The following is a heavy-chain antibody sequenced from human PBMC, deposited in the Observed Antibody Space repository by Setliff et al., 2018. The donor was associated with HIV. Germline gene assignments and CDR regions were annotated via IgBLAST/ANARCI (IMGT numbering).Heavy chain of an antibody. D-gene: IGHD4-17*01. CDR2: IIPLFDTS. CDR3: ARGADGDYRYYMDV. V-gene: IGHV1-69*13. Sequence: SVKVSCKASGGTFSTYGLSWVRQAPGQGLEWMGGIIPLFDTSNYAQKFQGRVKITADESTSTAYMELSSLTSEDTAVYYCARGADGDYRYYMDVWGKGTTVTVSS. CDR1: GGTFSTYG. J-gene: IGHJ6*03.